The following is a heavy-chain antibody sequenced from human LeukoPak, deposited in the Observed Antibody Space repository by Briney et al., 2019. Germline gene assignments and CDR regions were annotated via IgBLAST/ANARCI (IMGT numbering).Heavy chain of an antibody. J-gene: IGHJ6*03. D-gene: IGHD6-13*01. Sequence: SETLSLTCTVSGGSISSSSYYWGWIRQPPGKGLEWIGSIYYSGSTYYNPSLKSRVTISVDTSKNQFSLKLSSVTAADTAVYYCARGTMWYSSSSIGYYYYMDVWGKGTTVTVSS. V-gene: IGHV4-39*07. CDR1: GGSISSSSYY. CDR3: ARGTMWYSSSSIGYYYYMDV. CDR2: IYYSGST.